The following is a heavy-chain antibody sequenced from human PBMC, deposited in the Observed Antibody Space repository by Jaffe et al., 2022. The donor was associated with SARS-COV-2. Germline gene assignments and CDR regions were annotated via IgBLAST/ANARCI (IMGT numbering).Heavy chain of an antibody. D-gene: IGHD6-19*01. CDR3: ARGARRYSSGWLGRGYYFDY. J-gene: IGHJ4*02. V-gene: IGHV4-34*01. CDR1: GGSFSGYY. Sequence: QVQLQQWGAGLLKPSETLSLTCAVYGGSFSGYYWSWIRQPPGKGLEWIGEINHSGSTNYNPSLKSRVTISVDTSKNQFSLKLSSVTAADTAVYYCARGARRYSSGWLGRGYYFDYWGQGTLVTVSS. CDR2: INHSGST.